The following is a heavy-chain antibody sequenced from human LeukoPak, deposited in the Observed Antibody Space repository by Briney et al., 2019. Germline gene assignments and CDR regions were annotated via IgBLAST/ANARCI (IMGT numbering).Heavy chain of an antibody. CDR3: ARDLQGTDALDM. D-gene: IGHD3-10*01. CDR1: RLIFRSFG. Sequence: GGSLRLSCAASRLIFRSFGMHWVRQAPGKGLEWVAFIRYDGSNKYYGDSMKGRFTISRDNSKNTLYLQMNSLRAEDTAVYYCARDLQGTDALDMWGQGTMVTVSP. CDR2: IRYDGSNK. J-gene: IGHJ3*02. V-gene: IGHV3-30*02.